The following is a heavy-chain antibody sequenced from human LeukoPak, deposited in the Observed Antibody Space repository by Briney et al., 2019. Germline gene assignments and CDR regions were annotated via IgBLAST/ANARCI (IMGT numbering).Heavy chain of an antibody. D-gene: IGHD1-26*01. Sequence: GGSLRLSCAASGFTFSSYAMNWVRQAPGKGLEWVSTISASGGTTYYADFVKGRFTISRDNSKNTLYLQMNSLRAEDTAVYYCAERGYSGTYCDYWGQGTLVTVSS. J-gene: IGHJ4*02. CDR1: GFTFSSYA. V-gene: IGHV3-23*01. CDR2: ISASGGTT. CDR3: AERGYSGTYCDY.